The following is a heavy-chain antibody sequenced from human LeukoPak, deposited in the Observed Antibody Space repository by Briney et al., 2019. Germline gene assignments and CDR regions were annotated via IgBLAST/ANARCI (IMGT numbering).Heavy chain of an antibody. CDR1: GGSTSSYY. V-gene: IGHV4-59*01. J-gene: IGHJ6*03. CDR2: IYYSGST. D-gene: IGHD4-11*01. Sequence: PSETLSLTCTVSGGSTSSYYWSWIRQPPGKGLEWIGYIYYSGSTNYNPSLKSRVTISVDTSKNQFSLKLSSVTAADTAVYYCARGRTVTTALGYYYYYMDVWGKGTTVTVSS. CDR3: ARGRTVTTALGYYYYYMDV.